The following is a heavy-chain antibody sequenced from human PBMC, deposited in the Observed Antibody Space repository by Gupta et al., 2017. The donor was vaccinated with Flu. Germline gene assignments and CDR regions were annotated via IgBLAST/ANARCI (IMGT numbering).Heavy chain of an antibody. CDR2: ISWNSGSI. J-gene: IGHJ4*02. Sequence: EVQLVESGGGLVQPGRSLRLSCAASGFTFDDYAMHWVRQAPGKGLEWVSGISWNSGSIGHADSVKGRFTISRDNAKNSLYLQMNSLRAEDTALYYCARTTVVTESPHYFDYWGQGTLVTVSS. CDR3: ARTTVVTESPHYFDY. V-gene: IGHV3-9*01. D-gene: IGHD4-17*01. CDR1: GFTFDDYA.